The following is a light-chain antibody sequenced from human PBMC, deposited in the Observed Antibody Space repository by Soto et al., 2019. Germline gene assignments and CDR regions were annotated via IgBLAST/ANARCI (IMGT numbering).Light chain of an antibody. V-gene: IGKV3-20*01. CDR1: QSVSSSY. CDR2: GAS. J-gene: IGKJ1*01. Sequence: TVLTQSPGTLSLSPGERATLCCRSSQSVSSSYLAWYQQKPGQAPRLLIYGASSRATGIPDRFSGSGSGTDFTLTISRLEPEDFAVYYCQQYGSSPRTFGQGTKVDI. CDR3: QQYGSSPRT.